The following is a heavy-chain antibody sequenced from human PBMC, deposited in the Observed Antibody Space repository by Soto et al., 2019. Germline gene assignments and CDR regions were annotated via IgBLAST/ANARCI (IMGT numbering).Heavy chain of an antibody. CDR1: GFTFNNYW. J-gene: IGHJ4*02. D-gene: IGHD4-4*01. CDR3: ARMVDYNSPYFDY. V-gene: IGHV3-7*05. Sequence: EVQLVESGGGLVQPGGSLRLSCAASGFTFNNYWMTWVRRAPGKGLEWVANIKQDGSERYYVDSLKGRFTISRDNAENSLYLQMSSLRAEDTALYYCARMVDYNSPYFDYWGQGTLVTVSS. CDR2: IKQDGSER.